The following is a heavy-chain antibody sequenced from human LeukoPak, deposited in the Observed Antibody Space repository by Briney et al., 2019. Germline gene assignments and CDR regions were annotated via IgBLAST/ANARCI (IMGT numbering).Heavy chain of an antibody. V-gene: IGHV3-23*01. CDR1: GFSVSTYG. CDR2: ISVSGDTT. J-gene: IGHJ5*02. D-gene: IGHD6-19*01. Sequence: GGSLRLSCAVSGFSVSTYGMCWVRQVPGKGLQWVSAISVSGDTTWYADSVKGRFIISRDNSKNTLYLQMHSLRAEDTAVYYCAQGYSSGWYPSWGQGTLVTVSS. CDR3: AQGYSSGWYPS.